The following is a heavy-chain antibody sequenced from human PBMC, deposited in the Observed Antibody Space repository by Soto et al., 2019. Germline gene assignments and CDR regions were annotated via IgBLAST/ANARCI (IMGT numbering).Heavy chain of an antibody. D-gene: IGHD4-17*01. V-gene: IGHV3-33*01. CDR3: ARAGGATVTGLWHFDS. Sequence: GGSLRLSCEASGFTFNTYSMHWVRQPPGKGLEWLAAIWYDGTQKYYADSVKGRFIISRDNSKKTLYLEMNSLSAEDTAVYYCARAGGATVTGLWHFDSWGRGTLVTVSS. CDR1: GFTFNTYS. J-gene: IGHJ4*02. CDR2: IWYDGTQK.